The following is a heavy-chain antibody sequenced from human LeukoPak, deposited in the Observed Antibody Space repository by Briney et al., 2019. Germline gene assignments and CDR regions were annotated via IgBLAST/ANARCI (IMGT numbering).Heavy chain of an antibody. CDR3: AKTYSVGATRDY. D-gene: IGHD1-26*01. Sequence: GGSLRLSCAASGFTFSNAWMSWVRQAPGKGLEWVSAISGSGGSTYYADSVKGRFTISRDNSKNTLYLQMNSLRAEDTAVYYCAKTYSVGATRDYWGQGTLVTVSS. J-gene: IGHJ4*02. CDR2: ISGSGGST. V-gene: IGHV3-23*01. CDR1: GFTFSNAW.